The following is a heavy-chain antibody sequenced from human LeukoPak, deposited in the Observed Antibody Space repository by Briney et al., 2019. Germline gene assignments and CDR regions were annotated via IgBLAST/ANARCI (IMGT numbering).Heavy chain of an antibody. Sequence: QSGGSLRLSCAASGFTFSSYAMHWVRQAPGKGLEWVAVISYDGSNKYYADSVKGRFTISRDNSKNTLYLQMNSLRAEDTAVYYCARALLSPGYSSSSPYGIDVWGQGTTVTVSS. V-gene: IGHV3-30-3*01. D-gene: IGHD6-13*01. CDR2: ISYDGSNK. CDR3: ARALLSPGYSSSSPYGIDV. CDR1: GFTFSSYA. J-gene: IGHJ6*02.